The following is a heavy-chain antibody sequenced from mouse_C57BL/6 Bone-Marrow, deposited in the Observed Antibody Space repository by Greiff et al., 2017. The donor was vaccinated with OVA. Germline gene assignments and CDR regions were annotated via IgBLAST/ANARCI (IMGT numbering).Heavy chain of an antibody. CDR2: IRNKANGYTT. Sequence: EVQLVESGGGLVQPGGSLSLSCAASGFTFTDYYMSWVRQPPGKALEWLGFIRNKANGYTTEYSASVKGRFTISRDNSQSILYLQMNALRAEDSATYYCASLHTVYAMDYWGQGTSVTVSS. J-gene: IGHJ4*01. D-gene: IGHD1-1*01. CDR1: GFTFTDYY. V-gene: IGHV7-3*01. CDR3: ASLHTVYAMDY.